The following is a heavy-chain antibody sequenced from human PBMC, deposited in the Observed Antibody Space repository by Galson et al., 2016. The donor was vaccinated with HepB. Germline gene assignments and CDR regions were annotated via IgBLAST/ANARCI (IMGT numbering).Heavy chain of an antibody. V-gene: IGHV1-46*01. CDR2: INPSGGST. J-gene: IGHJ5*02. CDR3: ARKSQGDWFDP. Sequence: SVKVSCKASGYTFTSYYMHWVRQAPGQGLEWMGIINPSGGSTSYALKFQGRVTMTRDTSTSTVYMELSSLRSEDTAVYYCARKSQGDWFDPWGQGTLVTVSS. CDR1: GYTFTSYY.